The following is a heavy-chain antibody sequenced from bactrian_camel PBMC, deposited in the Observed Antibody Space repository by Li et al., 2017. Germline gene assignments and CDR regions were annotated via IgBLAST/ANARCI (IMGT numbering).Heavy chain of an antibody. CDR1: KYINNC. Sequence: HVQLVESGGGSVPAGGSLTLSCAAGKYINNCMGWFRPAPGQGRETVARINSEGETDYAPSVKGRFTISTDKTKNTLYLRMNMLKPEDTAVYYCAAGLTYRTPNRLAPTRYRFWGQGTQVTV. V-gene: IGHV3S53*01. D-gene: IGHD1*01. CDR2: INSEGET. CDR3: AAGLTYRTPNRLAPTRYRF. J-gene: IGHJ4*01.